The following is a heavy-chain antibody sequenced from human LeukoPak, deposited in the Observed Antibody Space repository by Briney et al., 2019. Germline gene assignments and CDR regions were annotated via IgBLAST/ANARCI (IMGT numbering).Heavy chain of an antibody. V-gene: IGHV3-7*03. CDR2: IKEDGTET. CDR1: GFMFSSNW. D-gene: IGHD5-24*01. CDR3: AKEGRSLQAY. Sequence: GGSLRLSCAASGFMFSSNWMSWVRLAPGKGLEWVANIKEDGTETYYVDSVKGRFTISRDNAKNSLYLQMNSLRVEDTAVYYCAKEGRSLQAYWGQGTLVTVSS. J-gene: IGHJ4*02.